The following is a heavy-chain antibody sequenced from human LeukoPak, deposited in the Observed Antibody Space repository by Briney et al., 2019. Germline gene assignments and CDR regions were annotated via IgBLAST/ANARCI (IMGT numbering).Heavy chain of an antibody. CDR3: SREGRMGTADAFDV. J-gene: IGHJ3*01. Sequence: GGSLRLSCAASGFTFNNYEMHWVRQTAGKGLEWVSAVCIAADTFYSGSVKGRFSISRDNSESSLFLQMNSLRAGDTVVYYCSREGRMGTADAFDVWGQGTMVTVSS. D-gene: IGHD1-14*01. V-gene: IGHV3-13*01. CDR1: GFTFNNYE. CDR2: VCIAADT.